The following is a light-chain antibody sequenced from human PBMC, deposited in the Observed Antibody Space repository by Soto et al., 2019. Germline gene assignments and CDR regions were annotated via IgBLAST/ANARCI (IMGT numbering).Light chain of an antibody. CDR2: AAS. V-gene: IGKV1-39*01. J-gene: IGKJ4*01. Sequence: DIQMTQSPSSLSVSVGDRVTITCQASQDIGKNLNWYQQKPGKAPKLLIYAASSLQSWVPSRFTGSGSGTDFNLTINSLQPEDFATYFCQQSFTTPLTFGGGTKVDIK. CDR3: QQSFTTPLT. CDR1: QDIGKN.